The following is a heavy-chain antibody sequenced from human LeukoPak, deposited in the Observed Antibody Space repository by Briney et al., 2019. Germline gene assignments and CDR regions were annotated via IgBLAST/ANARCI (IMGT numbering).Heavy chain of an antibody. Sequence: GSLRLSCAASGFSFYNYAMSWVRQAPGKGLEWLSGISGSGGTIYYVDSVKGRLTISRDNSKNTLYLQMNSLRAEDTAVYYCARAMMVVANLWGVYDYWGQGTLVTVSS. D-gene: IGHD3-22*01. V-gene: IGHV3-23*01. J-gene: IGHJ4*02. CDR2: ISGSGGTI. CDR3: ARAMMVVANLWGVYDY. CDR1: GFSFYNYA.